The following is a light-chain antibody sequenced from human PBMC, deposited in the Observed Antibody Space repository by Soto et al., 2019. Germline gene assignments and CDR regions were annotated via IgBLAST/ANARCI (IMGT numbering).Light chain of an antibody. CDR1: QRVSSGY. CDR3: QQYNNWS. V-gene: IGKV3-20*01. CDR2: GAS. Sequence: EIVLTQSPGTLSLSPGERATLSCRASQRVSSGYLAWYQQKPGQAPRLLIYGASNRATDIPDRFSGSGSGTEFTLTISSLQSEDFAVYYCQQYNNWSFGQGTLLEI. J-gene: IGKJ5*01.